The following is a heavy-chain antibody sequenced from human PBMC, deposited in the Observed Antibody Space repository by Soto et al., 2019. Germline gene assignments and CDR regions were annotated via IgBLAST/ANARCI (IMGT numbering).Heavy chain of an antibody. CDR1: GFTFSDYA. D-gene: IGHD3-16*01. V-gene: IGHV3-23*01. CDR3: AKDLNAYRSNSPPR. CDR2: ISGSGRRT. Sequence: GSLRLSCAASGFTFSDYAMSWVRQAPGKGLEWVSTISGSGRRTYYEDSVRGRFTISRDNSENTLYLQMSSLRAEDTAVYYCAKDLNAYRSNSPPRWGQGTLVPVSS. J-gene: IGHJ4*02.